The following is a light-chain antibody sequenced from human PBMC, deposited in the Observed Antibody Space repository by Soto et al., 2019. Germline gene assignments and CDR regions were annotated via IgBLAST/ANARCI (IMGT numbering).Light chain of an antibody. V-gene: IGKV3-11*01. CDR2: EAS. CDR3: QQRSIWPPWT. Sequence: EIVLTQSPATLSLSPGERATLSCRASQSVSNYLAWYQHKPGQAPRLVIYEASKRATGIPARFSGSGSGTDFTLTISSLEPEDFAVYYCQQRSIWPPWTFGQGTKVDIK. CDR1: QSVSNY. J-gene: IGKJ1*01.